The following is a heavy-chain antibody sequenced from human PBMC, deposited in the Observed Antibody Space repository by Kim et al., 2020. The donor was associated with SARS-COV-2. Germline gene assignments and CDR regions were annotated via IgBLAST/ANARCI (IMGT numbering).Heavy chain of an antibody. J-gene: IGHJ5*02. V-gene: IGHV3-7*03. Sequence: GGSLRLSCAASGFTLSIFWMSWVRQAPGKGLEWVANINLDGSVKYYVDSVKGRFTISRDNAENSLYLQMDGLRVEDTAIYYCVREARGLRGVADSWGQGALVTVSS. CDR1: GFTLSIFW. D-gene: IGHD3-10*01. CDR3: VREARGLRGVADS. CDR2: INLDGSVK.